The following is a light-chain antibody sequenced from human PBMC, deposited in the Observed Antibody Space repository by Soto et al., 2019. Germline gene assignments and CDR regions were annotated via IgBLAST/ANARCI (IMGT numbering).Light chain of an antibody. CDR2: DAS. J-gene: IGKJ4*01. V-gene: IGKV1-27*01. CDR3: QQYDNLPLT. CDR1: QDVTNY. Sequence: DIRMTQSPSSLSAFFGDRVTVTWRASQDVTNYLAWYQQKPGKAPKLLIYDASTLQSGVPSRFSGSGYGTDFNFTISSLQTEDIATYYCQQYDNLPLTFGGGTKVDIK.